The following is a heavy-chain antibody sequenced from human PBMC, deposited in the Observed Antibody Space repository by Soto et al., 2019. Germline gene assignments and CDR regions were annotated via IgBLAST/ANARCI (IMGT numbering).Heavy chain of an antibody. CDR1: VYTFTSYD. CDR2: MNPNSGNT. V-gene: IGHV1-8*01. CDR3: ARTLITGTDYYGMDV. Sequence: WXSVKFSCKASVYTFTSYDINWVRQATGQGLEWMGWMNPNSGNTGYVQKFQGRVTMTRNTSISTAYMELSSLRSEDTAVYYCARTLITGTDYYGMDVWGQGTTVTVSS. D-gene: IGHD1-20*01. J-gene: IGHJ6*02.